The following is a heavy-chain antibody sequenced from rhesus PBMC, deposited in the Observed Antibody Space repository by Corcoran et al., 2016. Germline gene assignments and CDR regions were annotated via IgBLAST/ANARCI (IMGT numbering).Heavy chain of an antibody. Sequence: QVQLQESGPAVVKPSETLSLTCAVPGGSISSSNWWRGVRQSPGKGREWIGGIYGSCGSTESNPSLKSRITISIATSTIQFSLKLSSVTAADTAVYYCARPHYYSGSYFDYWGQGVLVTVSS. V-gene: IGHV4-93*02. CDR3: ARPHYYSGSYFDY. CDR2: IYGSCGST. J-gene: IGHJ4*01. D-gene: IGHD3-16*01. CDR1: GGSISSSNW.